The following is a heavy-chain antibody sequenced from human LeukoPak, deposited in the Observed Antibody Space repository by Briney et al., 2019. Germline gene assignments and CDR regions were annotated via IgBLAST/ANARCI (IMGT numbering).Heavy chain of an antibody. D-gene: IGHD2-21*02. Sequence: GSLRLSCAASGFTFSSYAMSWVRQAPGKGLEWIGSIYYSGSTYYNPSLKSRVTISVDTSKNQFSLKLSSVTAADTAVYYCARVRYERTSCGGDCYVNWFDPWGQGTLVTVSS. CDR1: GFTFSSYA. CDR3: ARVRYERTSCGGDCYVNWFDP. CDR2: IYYSGST. V-gene: IGHV4-39*07. J-gene: IGHJ5*02.